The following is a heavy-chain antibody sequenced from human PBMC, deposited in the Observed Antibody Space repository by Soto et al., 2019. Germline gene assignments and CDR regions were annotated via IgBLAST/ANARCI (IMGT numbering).Heavy chain of an antibody. J-gene: IGHJ4*02. CDR2: ISGSGGST. CDR1: GFTFSSYA. D-gene: IGHD3-10*01. V-gene: IGHV3-23*01. CDR3: AKEYGPSTPHSFDY. Sequence: PWGSLRLSCAASGFTFSSYAMTWVRQAPGKGLEWVSAISGSGGSTYYADSVKGRFSISRDNSNNTLYLQMNSLRAEDTAVYYCAKEYGPSTPHSFDYLGQGTLVTVFS.